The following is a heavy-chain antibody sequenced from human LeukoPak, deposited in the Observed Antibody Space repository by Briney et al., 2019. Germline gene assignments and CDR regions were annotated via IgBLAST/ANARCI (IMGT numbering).Heavy chain of an antibody. CDR2: INPNSGGT. D-gene: IGHD1-1*01. J-gene: IGHJ3*02. Sequence: ASVKVSCKASGYTFTGYYLHWVRQAPGQGPEWMGWINPNSGGTNYAQKFQGRVTMTRDTSISTAYMELSRLRSDDTAVYYCASPKTRYNWNDGLFDIWGQGTMVTVSS. CDR1: GYTFTGYY. CDR3: ASPKTRYNWNDGLFDI. V-gene: IGHV1-2*02.